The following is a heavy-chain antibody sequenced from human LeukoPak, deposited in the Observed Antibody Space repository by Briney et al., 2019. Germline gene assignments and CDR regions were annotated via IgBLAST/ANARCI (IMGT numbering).Heavy chain of an antibody. CDR3: ASSRGYSSSLWYYYMDV. J-gene: IGHJ6*03. D-gene: IGHD6-13*01. CDR2: INHSGTT. CDR1: GGSISSSSYY. V-gene: IGHV4-39*07. Sequence: PSETLSLTCTVSGGSISSSSYYWGWIRQPPGKGLEWIGEINHSGTTNYNPSLKSRVTISIDTSRNQFSLKLSSLTAADTGVYYCASSRGYSSSLWYYYMDVWGKGTTVTVSS.